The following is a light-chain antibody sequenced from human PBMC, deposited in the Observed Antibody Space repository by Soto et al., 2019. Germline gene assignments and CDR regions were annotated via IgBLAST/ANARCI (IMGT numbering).Light chain of an antibody. CDR3: SSYTSDSTVI. CDR2: EVR. V-gene: IGLV2-14*01. Sequence: QSALTQPASVSGSPGQSITISCTGTSSDVGAYNYVSWYQQHPGRAPKLIIYEVRKRPSGVSNRFSGSKSGNTASLTISGLQAEDEGDYYCSSYTSDSTVIFGGGTKLTVL. CDR1: SSDVGAYNY. J-gene: IGLJ2*01.